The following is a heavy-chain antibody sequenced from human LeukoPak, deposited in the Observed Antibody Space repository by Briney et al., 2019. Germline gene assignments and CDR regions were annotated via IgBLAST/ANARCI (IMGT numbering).Heavy chain of an antibody. V-gene: IGHV1-69*04. CDR3: ARDQDGGKLPFDY. Sequence: SVKVSCKASGYTFTSYYMHWVRQAPGQGLEWMGRIIPILGIANYAQKFQGRVTITADKSTSTAYMELSSLRSEDTAVYYCARDQDGGKLPFDYWGQGTLVTVSS. J-gene: IGHJ4*02. CDR1: GYTFTSYY. D-gene: IGHD4-23*01. CDR2: IIPILGIA.